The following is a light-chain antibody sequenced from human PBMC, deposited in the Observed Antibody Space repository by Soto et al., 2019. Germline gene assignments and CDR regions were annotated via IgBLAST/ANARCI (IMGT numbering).Light chain of an antibody. J-gene: IGKJ1*01. V-gene: IGKV3-20*01. CDR1: QSLDSRF. CDR2: GAS. CDR3: QHFGTAPPWA. Sequence: ERVLTQSPGTLSLSPGERATLSCTASQSLDSRFLAWYQHKPGQAPRLLISGASSRAAGIPDRFSGSGSGTDFTLNISRLEPEDFAVYYCQHFGTAPPWAFGQGTKVEV.